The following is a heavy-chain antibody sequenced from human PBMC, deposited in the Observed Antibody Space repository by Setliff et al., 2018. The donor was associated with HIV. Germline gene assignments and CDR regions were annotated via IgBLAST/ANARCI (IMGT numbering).Heavy chain of an antibody. D-gene: IGHD3-10*01. CDR2: INPSDGST. J-gene: IGHJ4*02. Sequence: ASVKVSCKASGYTFTTYYIHWVRQAPGQGLEWMGIINPSDGSTSYAQKFQGRFTISRDNSKNTLYVQMNSLRAEDTAVYYCARHDVVRGAIDNWGQGTLVTVSS. CDR1: GYTFTTYY. V-gene: IGHV1-46*01. CDR3: ARHDVVRGAIDN.